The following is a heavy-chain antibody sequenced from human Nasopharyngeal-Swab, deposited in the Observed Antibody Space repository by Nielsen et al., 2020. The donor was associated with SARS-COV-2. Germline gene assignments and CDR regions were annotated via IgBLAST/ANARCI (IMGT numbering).Heavy chain of an antibody. CDR2: VYHTGNT. V-gene: IGHV4-59*02. D-gene: IGHD6-25*01. CDR3: ASFSAANLFDF. J-gene: IGHJ4*02. Sequence: SETLSLTCTVSGVSVKSYYWTWIRQPPGKGLDWIGYVYHTGNTDHHPALRSRVAMSVDTSKNQVSLSLSSVTAADTAVYYCASFSAANLFDFWGPGTLVTVSS. CDR1: GVSVKSYY.